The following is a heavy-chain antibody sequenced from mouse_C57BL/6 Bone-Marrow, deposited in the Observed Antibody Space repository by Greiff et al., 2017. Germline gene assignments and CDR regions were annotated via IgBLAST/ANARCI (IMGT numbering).Heavy chain of an antibody. J-gene: IGHJ2*01. D-gene: IGHD1-1*01. Sequence: QVTLKVCGPGILQPSQTLSLTCSFSGFSLSTFGMGVGWIRQPSGKGLEWLAHIWWDDDKYYNPALKSRLTISKDTSKNQVFLKIANVDTADTATYYCARSYYYYGSSLYFDYWGQGTTLTVSS. V-gene: IGHV8-8*01. CDR1: GFSLSTFGMG. CDR3: ARSYYYYGSSLYFDY. CDR2: IWWDDDK.